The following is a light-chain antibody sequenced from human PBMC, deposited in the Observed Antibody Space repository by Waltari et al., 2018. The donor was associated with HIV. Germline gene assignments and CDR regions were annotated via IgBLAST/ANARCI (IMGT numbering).Light chain of an antibody. Sequence: DIVMTQSPDSLAASLGGRATINCKSRQSVLYSSNNKNYLAWYQQKPGQPPKLLIYWASTRESGVPDRFSGSGSGTDFSLTISSLQAEDVAVYYCQQYYSAPYTFGQGTNLEIK. J-gene: IGKJ2*01. V-gene: IGKV4-1*01. CDR2: WAS. CDR3: QQYYSAPYT. CDR1: QSVLYSSNNKNY.